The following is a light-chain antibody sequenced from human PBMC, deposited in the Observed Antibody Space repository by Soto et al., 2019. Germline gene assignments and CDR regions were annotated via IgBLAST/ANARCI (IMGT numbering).Light chain of an antibody. Sequence: QSALTQPPSASGSPGQSVTISCTGNSSDVGGYDFVSWYQQHPGKAPKLMIYEVTKRPSGVPDRFSGSKSGNTASLTVSGLQAEDEAEYYCSSYAGTNNPWVFGGGTKVTVL. J-gene: IGLJ3*02. V-gene: IGLV2-8*01. CDR1: SSDVGGYDF. CDR3: SSYAGTNNPWV. CDR2: EVT.